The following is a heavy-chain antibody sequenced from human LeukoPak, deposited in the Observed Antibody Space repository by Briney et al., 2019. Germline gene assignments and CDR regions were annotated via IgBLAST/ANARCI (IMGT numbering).Heavy chain of an antibody. D-gene: IGHD6-13*01. J-gene: IGHJ3*02. CDR1: GYFFATYW. CDR2: IYPGDSDT. Sequence: KPGESLKISCEGSGYFFATYWIGWVRQIPGKGLEWMGIIYPGDSDTTYSPSFQGQVTISVDTYISTAYLQWSSLKASDTAIYYCARRHSSSWSGDAFDIWGQGTMVTVSS. CDR3: ARRHSSSWSGDAFDI. V-gene: IGHV5-51*01.